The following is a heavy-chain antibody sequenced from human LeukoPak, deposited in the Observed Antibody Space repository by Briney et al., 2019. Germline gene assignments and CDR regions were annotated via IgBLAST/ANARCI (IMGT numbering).Heavy chain of an antibody. CDR2: VGATNSDT. J-gene: IGHJ4*02. CDR1: GFSFSRNA. Sequence: GGSLRLSCVASGFSFSRNAMSWLRQPPGKGLEWVSGVGATNSDTSYAVSVRGRFTISRDNSKNTVSLVMNNLRAEDTAMYYCATHDTTVGASWGQGTLVTVSS. CDR3: ATHDTTVGAS. D-gene: IGHD1-26*01. V-gene: IGHV3-23*01.